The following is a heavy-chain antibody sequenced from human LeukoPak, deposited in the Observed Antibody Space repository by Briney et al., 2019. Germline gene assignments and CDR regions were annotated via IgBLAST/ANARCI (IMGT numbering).Heavy chain of an antibody. D-gene: IGHD6-6*01. CDR1: GYSFTSYW. CDR2: ISPGDSET. Sequence: GESLKISCQGSGYSFTSYWIGWVRQMPGKGLEWMGAISPGDSETRYSPSFQGQVTISADKSISIAYLQWSSLKASDTAMYYFARLDTSSDIFDYWGQGSLVTVSS. V-gene: IGHV5-51*01. J-gene: IGHJ4*02. CDR3: ARLDTSSDIFDY.